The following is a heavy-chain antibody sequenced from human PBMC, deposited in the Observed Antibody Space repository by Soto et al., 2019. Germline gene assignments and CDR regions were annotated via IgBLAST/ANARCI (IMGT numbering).Heavy chain of an antibody. CDR1: GGTFSSYA. CDR2: IIPIFGTA. D-gene: IGHD6-6*01. Sequence: QVQLVQSGAEVKKPGSSVKVSCKASGGTFSSYAISWVRQAPGQGLEWMGGIIPIFGTANYAQKFQGRVTITADTSTSTTYMELSSLRSEDTAVYYCARGSPRRIAARLTGGYSYGMDVWGQGTTVTVSS. J-gene: IGHJ6*02. CDR3: ARGSPRRIAARLTGGYSYGMDV. V-gene: IGHV1-69*06.